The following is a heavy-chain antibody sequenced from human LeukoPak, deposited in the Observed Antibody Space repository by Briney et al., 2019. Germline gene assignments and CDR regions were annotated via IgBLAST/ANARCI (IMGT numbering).Heavy chain of an antibody. CDR2: FDPEDGET. CDR1: RYTLTELS. CDR3: ATQACSSTSCYWAFDY. J-gene: IGHJ4*02. V-gene: IGHV1-24*01. Sequence: ASVNVSCKVSRYTLTELSMHWVRQAPGKGRVGMGGFDPEDGETIYAQKFQGRVTMTEDTSTDTAYMELSSLRSEDTAVYYCATQACSSTSCYWAFDYWGQGTLVTVSS. D-gene: IGHD2-2*01.